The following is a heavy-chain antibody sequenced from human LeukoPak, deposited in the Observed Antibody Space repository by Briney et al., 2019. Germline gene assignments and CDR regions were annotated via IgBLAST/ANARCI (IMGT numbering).Heavy chain of an antibody. CDR3: ARDQDWNDRGGLDY. D-gene: IGHD1-1*01. V-gene: IGHV3-20*04. Sequence: PGGSLRLSCAASGFTFSSYSMNWVRQAPGKGLEWVSGINWNGGSTGYADSVKGRFTISRDNAKNSLYLQMNSLRAEDTAVYYCARDQDWNDRGGLDYWGQGTLVTVSS. CDR2: INWNGGST. CDR1: GFTFSSYS. J-gene: IGHJ4*02.